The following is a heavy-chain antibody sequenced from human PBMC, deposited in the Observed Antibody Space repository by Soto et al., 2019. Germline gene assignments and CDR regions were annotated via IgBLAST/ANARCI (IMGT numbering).Heavy chain of an antibody. D-gene: IGHD2-15*01. CDR2: ISAYNGNT. CDR1: GYTFTSYG. CDR3: ARGGSRAHSFCALDV. V-gene: IGHV1-18*01. Sequence: ASVKVSCKASGYTFTSYGINWVRQAPGQGLEWMGWISAYNGNTNYAQKLQGRVTMTTDTSTSTACMELRSLRSDDTAVYYCARGGSRAHSFCALDVWGQGPTVPVSS. J-gene: IGHJ6*02.